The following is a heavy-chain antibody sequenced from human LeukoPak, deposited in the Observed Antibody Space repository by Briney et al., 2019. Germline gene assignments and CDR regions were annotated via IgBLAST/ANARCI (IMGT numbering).Heavy chain of an antibody. CDR1: GGSISSSSYY. CDR3: ARTIVVSGWSISRWFDP. Sequence: SETLSLTCTVSGGSISSSSYYWGWIRQPPGKGLEWIGSIYYSGSTYYNPSLKSRVTISVDTSKNQFSLKLSSVTAADTAVYYCARTIVVSGWSISRWFDPWGQGTLVTVSS. V-gene: IGHV4-39*01. J-gene: IGHJ5*02. D-gene: IGHD6-19*01. CDR2: IYYSGST.